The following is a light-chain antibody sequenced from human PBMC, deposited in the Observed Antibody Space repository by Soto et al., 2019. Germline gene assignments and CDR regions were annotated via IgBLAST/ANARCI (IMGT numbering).Light chain of an antibody. J-gene: IGKJ2*01. CDR3: QQYGGSPLFT. CDR1: QSVSSSY. CDR2: GAV. Sequence: EIVLTQSPGTLSLSPGERATLSCRASQSVSSSYLAWYQQKPGQAPRLLIYGAVSRATGIPDRFGGSWSGTDFTLTISRLEPEDFAVYYCQQYGGSPLFTFGQGTKLEIK. V-gene: IGKV3-20*01.